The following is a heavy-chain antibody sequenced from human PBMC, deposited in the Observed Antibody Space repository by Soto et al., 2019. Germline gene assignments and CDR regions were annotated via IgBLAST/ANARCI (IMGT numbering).Heavy chain of an antibody. CDR2: ISGSGGST. Sequence: PGGSLRLSCAASGFTFSSYAMSWVRQAPGKGLEWVSAISGSGGSTYYADSVKGRFTISRDNSKNTLYLQMNSLRAEDTAVYYCAKDLAPPRYYYDSSGYPFDYWGQGTLVTVSS. V-gene: IGHV3-23*01. CDR1: GFTFSSYA. J-gene: IGHJ4*02. D-gene: IGHD3-22*01. CDR3: AKDLAPPRYYYDSSGYPFDY.